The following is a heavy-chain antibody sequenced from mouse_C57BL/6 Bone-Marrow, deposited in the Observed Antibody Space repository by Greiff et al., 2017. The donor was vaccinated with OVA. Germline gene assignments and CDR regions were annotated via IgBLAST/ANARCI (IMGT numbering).Heavy chain of an antibody. CDR1: GFTFSSYA. D-gene: IGHD1-1*01. CDR3: SRVTTVVVPV. Sequence: EVKLVESGGGLVKPGGSLKLSCAASGFTFSSYAMSWVRQTPEKRLEWVATISDGGSYTYYPDNVKGRFTISRDNAKNNLYLQMSHLKSEDTAMYYCSRVTTVVVPVWGTGTTVTVSS. CDR2: ISDGGSYT. V-gene: IGHV5-4*03. J-gene: IGHJ1*03.